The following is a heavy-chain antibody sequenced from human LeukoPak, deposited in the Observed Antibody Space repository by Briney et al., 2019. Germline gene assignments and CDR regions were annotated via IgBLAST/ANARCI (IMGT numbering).Heavy chain of an antibody. D-gene: IGHD3-10*02. CDR3: AELGITMIGGV. CDR2: ITWDGGNT. J-gene: IGHJ6*04. Sequence: GGSLRLSCAASGFSFDDYAMHWVRQAPGKGLEWVSLITWDGGNTYYADSVKGRFTISRDNAKNSLYLQMNSLRAEDTAVYYCAELGITMIGGVWGKGTTVTISS. CDR1: GFSFDDYA. V-gene: IGHV3-43D*03.